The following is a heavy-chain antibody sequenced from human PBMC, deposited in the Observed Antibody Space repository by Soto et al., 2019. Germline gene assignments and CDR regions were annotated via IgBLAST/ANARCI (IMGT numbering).Heavy chain of an antibody. CDR3: ARESHYAPRPRYYMDV. J-gene: IGHJ6*03. Sequence: SETLSLTCTVSGGSISSDYWSWIRQPPGKGLEWIGYNYYSGSTNYNPTLKIPVTVSVDTSKNQFSLKLSSVTAADTALYYCARESHYAPRPRYYMDVWGKGTTVTVSS. CDR2: NYYSGST. CDR1: GGSISSDY. D-gene: IGHD4-17*01. V-gene: IGHV4-59*01.